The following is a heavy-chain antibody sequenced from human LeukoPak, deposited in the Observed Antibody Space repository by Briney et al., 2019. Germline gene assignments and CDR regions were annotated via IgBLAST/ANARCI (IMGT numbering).Heavy chain of an antibody. CDR2: INAGNGNT. CDR3: AGRLAAARTSRDYYYYGMDV. J-gene: IGHJ6*02. V-gene: IGHV1-3*01. Sequence: ASVKVSCKASGYTFTSYAMHWVRQAPGQRLEWMGWINAGNGNTKYSQKFQGRVTITRDTSASTAYMELSSLRSEDTAVYYCAGRLAAARTSRDYYYYGMDVWGQGTTVTVSS. CDR1: GYTFTSYA. D-gene: IGHD6-13*01.